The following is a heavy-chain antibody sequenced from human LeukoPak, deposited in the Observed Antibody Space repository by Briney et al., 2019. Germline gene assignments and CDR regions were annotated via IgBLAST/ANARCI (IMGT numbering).Heavy chain of an antibody. Sequence: GASVKVSCKASGYTFTCYYMHWVRQAPGQGLEWMGWINPNSGGTNYAQKFQGRVTMTRDTSISTAYMELTRLRSDDTAVYYCARKVVVVVVSWNWFDPWGQGTLVTVSS. CDR3: ARKVVVVVVSWNWFDP. J-gene: IGHJ5*02. CDR2: INPNSGGT. CDR1: GYTFTCYY. D-gene: IGHD2-15*01. V-gene: IGHV1-2*02.